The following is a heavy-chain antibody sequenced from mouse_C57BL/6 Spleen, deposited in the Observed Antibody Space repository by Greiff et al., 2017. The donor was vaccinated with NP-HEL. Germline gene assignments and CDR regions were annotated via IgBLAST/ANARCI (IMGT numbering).Heavy chain of an antibody. J-gene: IGHJ4*01. Sequence: VQLQQSGPELVKPGASVKLSCKASGYTFTSYDINWVKPRPGQGLEWVGWIYPRDGSTKYTEKFKGKATLTVATSSSTAYMELHSLTSEDSAVYFFARSTVGAMDYGGQGTSVTVSS. V-gene: IGHV1-85*01. CDR2: IYPRDGST. CDR1: GYTFTSYD. D-gene: IGHD1-1*01. CDR3: ARSTVGAMDY.